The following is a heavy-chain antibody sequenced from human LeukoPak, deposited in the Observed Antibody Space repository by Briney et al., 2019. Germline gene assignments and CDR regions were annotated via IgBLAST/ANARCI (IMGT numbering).Heavy chain of an antibody. CDR1: GFTFSGSA. CDR2: IRSKANSYAT. V-gene: IGHV3-73*01. Sequence: AGGSLRLSCAASGFTFSGSAMHWVRQASGKGLEWVGRIRSKANSYATAYAASVKGRFTISRDDSENTVYLQMNSLKTEDTAVYYCTRSEGKGFDYWGQEPWSPSPQ. J-gene: IGHJ4*01. D-gene: IGHD3-3*01. CDR3: TRSEGKGFDY.